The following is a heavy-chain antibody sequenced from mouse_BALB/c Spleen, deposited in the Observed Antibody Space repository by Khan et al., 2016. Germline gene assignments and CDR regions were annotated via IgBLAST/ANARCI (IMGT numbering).Heavy chain of an antibody. J-gene: IGHJ3*01. CDR1: GYTFTNYG. V-gene: IGHV9-3-1*01. CDR3: ASPQTARATGFAY. D-gene: IGHD3-2*01. CDR2: INTYTGEP. Sequence: QIQLVQSGPELKKPGETVKISCKASGYTFTNYGMNWVKQAPGKGLKWMGWINTYTGEPTYADDFKGRFAFSLETSASTAYLQINNLKNEDTATYFCASPQTARATGFAYWGQGTLVTVSA.